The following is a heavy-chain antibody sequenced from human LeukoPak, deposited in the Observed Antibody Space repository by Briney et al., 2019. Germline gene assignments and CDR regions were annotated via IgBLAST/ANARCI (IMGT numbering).Heavy chain of an antibody. CDR3: AREGYIDFDPGRTENHGGFDY. Sequence: SETPSLTCTVSGGSISTYYWSWIRQPPGKGLEWIGYIYYSGSTNYNPSLKSRVTISVDTSKNQFSLKLSSVTAADTAVYYCAREGYIDFDPGRTENHGGFDYWGQGTLVTVSS. CDR1: GGSISTYY. V-gene: IGHV4-59*01. D-gene: IGHD3-9*01. CDR2: IYYSGST. J-gene: IGHJ4*02.